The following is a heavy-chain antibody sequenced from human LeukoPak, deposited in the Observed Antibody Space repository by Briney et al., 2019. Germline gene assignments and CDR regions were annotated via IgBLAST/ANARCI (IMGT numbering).Heavy chain of an antibody. CDR3: ATASTKIAARPSGGYFDY. V-gene: IGHV1-8*01. CDR2: MNPNSGNT. CDR1: GYTFTSYD. D-gene: IGHD6-6*01. J-gene: IGHJ4*02. Sequence: GASVKVSCKASGYTFTSYDINWVRQATGQGLEWMGWMNPNSGNTGYAQKFQGRVTMTEDTSTDTAYMELSSLRSEDTAVYYCATASTKIAARPSGGYFDYWGQGTLVTVSS.